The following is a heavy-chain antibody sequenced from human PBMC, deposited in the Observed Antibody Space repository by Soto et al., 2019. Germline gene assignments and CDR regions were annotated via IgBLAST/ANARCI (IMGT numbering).Heavy chain of an antibody. CDR1: GYTFTSHG. V-gene: IGHV1-8*02. CDR3: ARTLYGDNVDY. Sequence: ASVKVSCKASGYTFTSHGISWVRQAPGQGLEWMGWMNPNSGNTGYAQKFQGRVTMTRNTSISTAYMELSSLRSEDTAVYYCARTLYGDNVDYWGQGTLVTVSS. D-gene: IGHD4-17*01. CDR2: MNPNSGNT. J-gene: IGHJ4*02.